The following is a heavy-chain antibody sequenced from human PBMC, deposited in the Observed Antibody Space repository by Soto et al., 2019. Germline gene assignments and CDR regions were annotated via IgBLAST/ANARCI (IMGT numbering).Heavy chain of an antibody. CDR3: XXXXXXPXYYYGMDV. J-gene: IGHJ6*02. V-gene: IGHV1-18*01. CDR2: INGYNGNT. Sequence: QVQLVQSGAEVKKPGASVKVSCKASGYTFTSYGISWVRQAPGQGLEWLGWINGYNGNTNYAQKLQGRVTMTTDTXXSXXXXXXXXXXXXXXXXXXXXXXXXXPXYYYGMDVWGQGTTVTVSS. CDR1: GYTFTSYG.